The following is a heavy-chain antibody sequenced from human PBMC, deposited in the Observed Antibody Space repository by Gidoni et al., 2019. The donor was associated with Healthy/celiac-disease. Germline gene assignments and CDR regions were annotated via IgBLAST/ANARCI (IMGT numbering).Heavy chain of an antibody. CDR1: GFTFSSYG. CDR2: IWYDGSNK. V-gene: IGHV3-33*01. J-gene: IGHJ4*02. Sequence: QVQLVESGGGVVQPGRSLRLSCAASGFTFSSYGMHWVRQAPGKGLGWVAVIWYDGSNKYYADSVKGRFTISRDNSKNTLYLQMNSLRAEDTAVYYCARDYGRVWLDYWGQGTLVTVSS. D-gene: IGHD5-18*01. CDR3: ARDYGRVWLDY.